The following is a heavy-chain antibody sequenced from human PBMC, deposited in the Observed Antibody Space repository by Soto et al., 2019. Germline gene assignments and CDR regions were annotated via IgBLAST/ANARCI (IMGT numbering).Heavy chain of an antibody. CDR1: GGSISSGDYY. CDR3: AGHRSSWYGLCY. CDR2: IYYSGST. V-gene: IGHV4-30-4*01. Sequence: QVQLQESGPGLVKPSQTLSLTCTVSGGSISSGDYYWSWIRQPPGKGLEWIGYIYYSGSTYYNPFLKSRVTLSVDTSKNQFSLKLSSVTAADTAVYYFAGHRSSWYGLCYWGQGTLVTVSS. J-gene: IGHJ4*02. D-gene: IGHD6-13*01.